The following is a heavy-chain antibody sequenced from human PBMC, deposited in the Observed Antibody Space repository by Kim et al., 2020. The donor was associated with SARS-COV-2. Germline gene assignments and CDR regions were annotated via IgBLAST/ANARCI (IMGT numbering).Heavy chain of an antibody. D-gene: IGHD3-9*01. CDR2: IKSKTDGGTT. V-gene: IGHV3-15*01. CDR1: GFTFSNAW. J-gene: IGHJ4*02. CDR3: TTSNPPGGRLRYFDWLLPHDY. Sequence: GGSLRLSCAASGFTFSNAWMSWVRQAPGKGLEWVGRIKSKTDGGTTDYAATVKGRFTISRDDSKNTLYLQMNSLKTEDTAVYYCTTSNPPGGRLRYFDWLLPHDYWGQGTLVTVSS.